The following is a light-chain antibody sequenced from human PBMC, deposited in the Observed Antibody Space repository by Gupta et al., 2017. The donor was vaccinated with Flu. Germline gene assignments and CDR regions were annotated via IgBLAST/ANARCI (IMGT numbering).Light chain of an antibody. V-gene: IGKV1-39*01. J-gene: IGKJ2*01. CDR3: QQCDRERFT. CDR2: AAS. Sequence: PSPLSASVGDTATITCRASQRISSKLDWYQQKPGKAPNLLIYAASDLQSGVPSRCSGSGSGTEFKLTISRLQTEDWATYYCQQCDRERFTFGHGTKLEIK. CDR1: QRISSK.